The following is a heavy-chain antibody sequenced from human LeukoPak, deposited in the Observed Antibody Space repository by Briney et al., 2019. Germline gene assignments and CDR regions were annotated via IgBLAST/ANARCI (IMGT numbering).Heavy chain of an antibody. CDR1: GYSISSGYY. CDR2: IYHSGST. CDR3: AKIVGALDFDY. Sequence: SETLSLTCTVSGYSISSGYYWGWIRQPPGKGLEWIGSIYHSGSTYYNPSLKSRVTISVDTSKNQFSLKLSSVTAADTAVYYCAKIVGALDFDYWGQGTLVTVSS. J-gene: IGHJ4*02. V-gene: IGHV4-38-2*02. D-gene: IGHD1-26*01.